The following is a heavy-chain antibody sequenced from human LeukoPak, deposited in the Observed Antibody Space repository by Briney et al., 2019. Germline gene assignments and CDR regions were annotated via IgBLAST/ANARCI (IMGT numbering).Heavy chain of an antibody. V-gene: IGHV3-23*01. CDR2: IGGSGDIR. Sequence: PGGSLRLSCAASGFTFSSYAMSWVRQGPGKGLEWVSSIGGSGDIRFYADSVKGRFIISRDNSKNTLYLQMNSLRAEDTAVYYCARNGNAYSRDYWGQGTLVTVSS. CDR3: ARNGNAYSRDY. J-gene: IGHJ4*02. D-gene: IGHD2-15*01. CDR1: GFTFSSYA.